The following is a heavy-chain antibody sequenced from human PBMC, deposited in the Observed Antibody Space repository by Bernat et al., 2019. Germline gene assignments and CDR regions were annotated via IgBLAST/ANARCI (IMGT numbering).Heavy chain of an antibody. CDR3: ARDRWAGWEYGMDV. J-gene: IGHJ6*02. CDR1: GGTFSSYT. Sequence: QVQLVQSWAEVKKPGSSVKVSCKASGGTFSSYTNSWVRQAPGQGLEWMGRIIPILGIANYAQKFQGRFTIPADKSTSAAYMELSSLRSEDTAVYYCARDRWAGWEYGMDVWGQGNTVTVSS. D-gene: IGHD1-26*01. V-gene: IGHV1-69*08. CDR2: IIPILGIA.